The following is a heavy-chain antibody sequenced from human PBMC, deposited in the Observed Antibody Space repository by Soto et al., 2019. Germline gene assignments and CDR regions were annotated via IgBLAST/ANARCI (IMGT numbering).Heavy chain of an antibody. CDR3: ARDFPYCSSSSCQGWFDP. J-gene: IGHJ5*02. Sequence: SETLSLTCAVSGYSISSGYYWGWIRQPPGKGLEWIGSIYHSGSTYYNPSLKSRVTISVDTSNNQFSLKLSSVTAADTAVYYCARDFPYCSSSSCQGWFDPWGQGTLVTVS. CDR1: GYSISSGYY. V-gene: IGHV4-38-2*02. D-gene: IGHD2-2*01. CDR2: IYHSGST.